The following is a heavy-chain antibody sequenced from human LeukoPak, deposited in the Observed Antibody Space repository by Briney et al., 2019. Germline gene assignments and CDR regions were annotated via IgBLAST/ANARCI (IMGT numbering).Heavy chain of an antibody. D-gene: IGHD1-1*01. J-gene: IGHJ4*02. CDR1: GGSFSGYY. CDR3: ARGGYVGYLDY. CDR2: INHSGST. Sequence: SETLSLTCAVYGGSFSGYYWSWIRQPPGKGLEWIGEINHSGSTNYNPSLKSRVTISVDTSKNQFSLKLSSVTAADTAVYYCARGGYVGYLDYWGQGTLVTVSS. V-gene: IGHV4-34*01.